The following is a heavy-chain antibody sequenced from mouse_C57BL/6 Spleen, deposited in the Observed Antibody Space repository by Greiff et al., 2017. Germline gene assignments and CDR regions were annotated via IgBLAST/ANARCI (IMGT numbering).Heavy chain of an antibody. CDR2: IHPNSGST. J-gene: IGHJ4*01. D-gene: IGHD3-3*01. CDR3: AREEGRDY. V-gene: IGHV1-64*01. Sequence: VQLQQPGAELVKPGASVQLSCKASGDTFTSYWMHWVKQRPGQGLEWIGMIHPNSGSTNYNEKFKSKATLTVVKSSSTAYMQLSSLTSEDSAVYYCAREEGRDYWGQGTSVTVSS. CDR1: GDTFTSYW.